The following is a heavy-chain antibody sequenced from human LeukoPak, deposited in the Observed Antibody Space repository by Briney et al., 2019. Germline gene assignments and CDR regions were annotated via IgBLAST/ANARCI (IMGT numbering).Heavy chain of an antibody. CDR2: IYPGDSDT. V-gene: IGHV5-51*01. J-gene: IGHJ4*02. D-gene: IGHD3-9*01. CDR1: GYNFAHDW. CDR3: ARHSLGYFDWLSETYFDY. Sequence: GESLKISCKGSGYNFAHDWIGWVRQMPGKGLEWMGIIYPGDSDTRYSPSFQGQVTISADKSISTAYLQWSSLKASNTAMYYCARHSLGYFDWLSETYFDYWGQGTLVTVSS.